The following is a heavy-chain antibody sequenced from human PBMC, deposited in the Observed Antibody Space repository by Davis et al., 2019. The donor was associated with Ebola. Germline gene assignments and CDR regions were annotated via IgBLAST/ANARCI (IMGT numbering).Heavy chain of an antibody. CDR1: GFTFRSYD. CDR2: IGTAGDT. V-gene: IGHV3-13*01. J-gene: IGHJ4*02. Sequence: GEPLKISCAASGFTFRSYDMHWVRQATGKGLEWVSAIGTAGDTYYPGSVKGRFTISRENAKNSLYLQMNSLRAGDTAVYYCARARFGEWDFDYWGQGTLVTVSS. D-gene: IGHD3-10*01. CDR3: ARARFGEWDFDY.